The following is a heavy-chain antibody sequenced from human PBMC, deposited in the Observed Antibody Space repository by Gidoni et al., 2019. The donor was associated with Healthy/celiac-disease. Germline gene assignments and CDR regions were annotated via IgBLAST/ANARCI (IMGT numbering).Heavy chain of an antibody. Sequence: QVQLQQWGAGLLKPSETLSLTCAVYGGSFSGYYWSWIRQPPGKGLEWIGEINHSGSTNYNPSLKSRVTISVDTSKNQFSLKLSSVTAADTAVYYCARGKGAIPGIAAAGVHYYGMDVWGQGTTVTVSS. J-gene: IGHJ6*02. D-gene: IGHD6-13*01. CDR1: GGSFSGYY. CDR2: INHSGST. CDR3: ARGKGAIPGIAAAGVHYYGMDV. V-gene: IGHV4-34*01.